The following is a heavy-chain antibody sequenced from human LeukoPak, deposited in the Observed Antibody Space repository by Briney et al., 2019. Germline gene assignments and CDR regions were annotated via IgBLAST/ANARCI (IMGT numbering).Heavy chain of an antibody. J-gene: IGHJ4*02. D-gene: IGHD2-15*01. CDR1: GFTFDDYA. V-gene: IGHV3-9*01. CDR3: AKGGSVVVAAKIDY. Sequence: PGRSLRLSCAASGFTFDDYAMHWVRQAPGKGLEWVSGISWNSGSIGYADSVKGRFTISRDNAKNSLYLQMNSLRAEDTALYYCAKGGSVVVAAKIDYWGQGTLVTVSS. CDR2: ISWNSGSI.